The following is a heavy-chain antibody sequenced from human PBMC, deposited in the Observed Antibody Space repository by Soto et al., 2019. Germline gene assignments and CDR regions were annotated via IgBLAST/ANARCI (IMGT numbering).Heavy chain of an antibody. CDR3: ASESSGWYGVGNGMDV. Sequence: EASVKVSCKPSGYTFTGYYMHWVRQAPGQGLECMGWINPNSGGTNYAQKFQGRGTMTRXTXXSXXXMXLSXLRSDDTAVYYCASESSGWYGVGNGMDVWG. CDR2: INPNSGGT. CDR1: GYTFTGYY. D-gene: IGHD6-19*01. V-gene: IGHV1-2*02. J-gene: IGHJ6*02.